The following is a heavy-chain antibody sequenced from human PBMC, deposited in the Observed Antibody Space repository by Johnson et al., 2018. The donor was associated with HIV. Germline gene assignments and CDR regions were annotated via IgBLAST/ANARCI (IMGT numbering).Heavy chain of an antibody. J-gene: IGHJ3*02. V-gene: IGHV3-30*02. CDR1: GFTFSSYG. Sequence: QEQLVESGGGVVQPGGSLRLSCAASGFTFSSYGMHWVRQAPGKGLEWVVFIRYDGSKKYSADSVKGRFTISRDNSKNTLYLQMNSLRAEDTAVYYCASAYTANIWGQGTKVTVSS. D-gene: IGHD2-21*02. CDR2: IRYDGSKK. CDR3: ASAYTANI.